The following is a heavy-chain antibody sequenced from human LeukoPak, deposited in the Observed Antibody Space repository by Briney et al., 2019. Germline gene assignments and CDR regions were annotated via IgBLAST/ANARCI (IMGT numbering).Heavy chain of an antibody. D-gene: IGHD3-10*01. Sequence: SETLSLTCSVSGGSSMNHYWSWIRQPPGKGLEWIGYIYNSRSTNGSTTYSSSLKSRVTMSVDKSRNQFSLSLTSVTAADTAVYYCARGEQYGSGTVQFDYWGQGTLVTVSS. J-gene: IGHJ4*02. V-gene: IGHV4-59*11. CDR3: ARGEQYGSGTVQFDY. CDR1: GGSSMNHY. CDR2: IYNSRSTNGST.